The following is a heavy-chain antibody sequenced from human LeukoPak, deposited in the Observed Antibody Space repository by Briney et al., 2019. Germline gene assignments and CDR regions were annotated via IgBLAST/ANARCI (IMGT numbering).Heavy chain of an antibody. CDR3: VRLKDYYGSGSYSHY. CDR2: IKQDGSEI. V-gene: IGHV3-7*03. J-gene: IGHJ4*02. CDR1: GLTLSNYW. Sequence: GGSLRLSCAASGLTLSNYWMNWVRQAPGKGLELVANIKQDGSEIYYVDSVKGRFTISRDNSKNTLYLQMNSLRAEDTAVYYCVRLKDYYGSGSYSHYWGQGTLVTVSS. D-gene: IGHD3-10*01.